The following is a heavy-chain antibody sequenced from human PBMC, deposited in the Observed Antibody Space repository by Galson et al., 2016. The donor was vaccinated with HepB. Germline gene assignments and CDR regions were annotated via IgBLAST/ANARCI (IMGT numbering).Heavy chain of an antibody. Sequence: SLRLSCAASGFTFSNYSLNWVRQAPGTGLEWVSSISSSSTYIYYADSVKGRFTISRDHAKNSLYLQMSSLRAEDTAVYYCAREGLGDGYNSLNYYSYYMDVWGKGTTVTVSS. CDR2: ISSSSTYI. CDR3: AREGLGDGYNSLNYYSYYMDV. J-gene: IGHJ6*03. V-gene: IGHV3-21*01. CDR1: GFTFSNYS. D-gene: IGHD5-24*01.